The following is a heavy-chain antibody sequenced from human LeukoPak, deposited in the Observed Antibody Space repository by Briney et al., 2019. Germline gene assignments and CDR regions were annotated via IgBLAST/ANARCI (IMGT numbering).Heavy chain of an antibody. Sequence: GASVKVSCKASGYTFTGYYMHWVRQAPDQGLSGRGGINPNSGGTNYAQKFQGRVTMTRDTSISTAYMELSRLRSDDTAVYYCARGTYYDFWSGPPRDYWGQGTLVTVSS. V-gene: IGHV1-2*02. D-gene: IGHD3-3*01. CDR2: INPNSGGT. CDR1: GYTFTGYY. CDR3: ARGTYYDFWSGPPRDY. J-gene: IGHJ4*02.